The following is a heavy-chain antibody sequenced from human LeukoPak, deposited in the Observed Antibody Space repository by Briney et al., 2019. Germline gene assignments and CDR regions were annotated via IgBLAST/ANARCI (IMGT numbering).Heavy chain of an antibody. CDR2: IKQDGSEK. J-gene: IGHJ4*02. CDR3: AREALLYCSSTSCPIDY. Sequence: GGSLRLSCAASGFTFSSYWMSWVRQAPGKGLEWVANIKQDGSEKYHVDSVKGRFTISRDNAKNSLYLQMNSLRAEDTAVYYCAREALLYCSSTSCPIDYWGQGTLVTVSS. V-gene: IGHV3-7*03. CDR1: GFTFSSYW. D-gene: IGHD2-2*01.